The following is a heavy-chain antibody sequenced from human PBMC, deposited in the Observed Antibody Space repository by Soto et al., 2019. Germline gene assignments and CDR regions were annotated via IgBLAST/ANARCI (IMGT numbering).Heavy chain of an antibody. J-gene: IGHJ4*02. CDR2: ISGRGTVT. V-gene: IGHV3-23*01. D-gene: IGHD3-22*01. CDR1: GFTFSTCA. Sequence: EVQLLESGGGLVQPGESLRLSCATSGFTFSTCAMSWVRQAPGKGLEWVSIISGRGTVTFYADSVKGRFSISRDSSKNTLFLQMNSLRAEDTAVYYCAKHSSGSYRPFDHWGQGALVTVSS. CDR3: AKHSSGSYRPFDH.